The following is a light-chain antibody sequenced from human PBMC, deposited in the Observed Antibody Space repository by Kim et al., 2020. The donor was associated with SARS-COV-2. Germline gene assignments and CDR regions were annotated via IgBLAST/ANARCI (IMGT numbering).Light chain of an antibody. J-gene: IGLJ2*01. Sequence: RITITCSGSSSNVGSDTVNWYQQFPGTAPRLLIHSNDQRPSGVPDRFSGSKSGTSASLVIRGLQSEDEADYHCAAWDDSLGGPVFGGGTKVTVL. CDR2: SND. V-gene: IGLV1-44*01. CDR3: AAWDDSLGGPV. CDR1: SSNVGSDT.